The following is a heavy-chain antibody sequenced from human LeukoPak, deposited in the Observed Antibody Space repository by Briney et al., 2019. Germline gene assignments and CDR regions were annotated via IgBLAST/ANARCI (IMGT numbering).Heavy chain of an antibody. Sequence: SETLSLTCTVSGGSISSSSYYWGWIRQPPGKGLEWIGTIYYSGSTYYNPSLKSRVTISVDTSKNQFSLKLTSVTAADTAVYYCASNGVEGYYFDYWGQGTLVTVSS. CDR3: ASNGVEGYYFDY. J-gene: IGHJ4*02. D-gene: IGHD3-10*01. CDR1: GGSISSSSYY. V-gene: IGHV4-39*01. CDR2: IYYSGST.